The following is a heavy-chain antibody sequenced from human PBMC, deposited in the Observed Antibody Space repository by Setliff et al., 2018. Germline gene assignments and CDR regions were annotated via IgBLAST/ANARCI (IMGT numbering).Heavy chain of an antibody. D-gene: IGHD2-15*01. Sequence: GASVKVSCKASGYTFTGFYMHWVRQAPGQGLEWMGWINPNSGGTNYAQKFQGRVTMTTDTSISTAYMEVSRLTSDDTAVYYCARESRVAATNDYWGQGIPVTVSS. CDR2: INPNSGGT. J-gene: IGHJ4*02. CDR3: ARESRVAATNDY. CDR1: GYTFTGFY. V-gene: IGHV1-2*02.